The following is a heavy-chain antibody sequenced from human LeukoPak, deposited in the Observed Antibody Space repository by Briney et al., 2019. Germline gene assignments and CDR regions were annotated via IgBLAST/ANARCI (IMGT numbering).Heavy chain of an antibody. J-gene: IGHJ4*02. Sequence: SETLSLTCAVSGGSISSGGHYWSWIRQHPGKGLEWIGYIYYSGSTHYNPTLESRVTISVDTSKNQFSLKLSSVTAADTAVYYCAREQNYYLDYWGQGTLVPVSS. CDR1: GGSISSGGHY. CDR3: AREQNYYLDY. CDR2: IYYSGST. V-gene: IGHV4-31*11.